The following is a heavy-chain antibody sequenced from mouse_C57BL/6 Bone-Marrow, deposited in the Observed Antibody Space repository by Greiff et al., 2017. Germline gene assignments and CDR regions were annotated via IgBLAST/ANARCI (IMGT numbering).Heavy chain of an antibody. D-gene: IGHD1-1*01. V-gene: IGHV1-80*01. J-gene: IGHJ1*03. CDR2: IYPGDGDT. CDR3: AKSPHYYGSSSCGYFDV. Sequence: VQLQQSGAELVKPGASVKFSCKASGYAFSSYWMNWVKQRPGKGLEWIGQIYPGDGDTNYNGKFKGKATLTADKSSSTAYMQLSSLTSEDSAVYFCAKSPHYYGSSSCGYFDVWGTGTTGTVSS. CDR1: GYAFSSYW.